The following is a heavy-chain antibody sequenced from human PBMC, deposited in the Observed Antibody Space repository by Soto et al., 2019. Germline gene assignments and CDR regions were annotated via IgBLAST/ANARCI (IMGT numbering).Heavy chain of an antibody. CDR1: GFTFSSYA. CDR3: ARHDSSSWSDY. CDR2: ISYDGSNK. V-gene: IGHV3-30-3*01. D-gene: IGHD6-13*01. Sequence: GGSLRLSCAASGFTFSSYAMHWVRQAPGKGLEWVAVISYDGSNKYYADSVKGRFTISRDNSKNTLYLQMNSLRAEDTAVYYCARHDSSSWSDYWGQGTLVTVSS. J-gene: IGHJ4*02.